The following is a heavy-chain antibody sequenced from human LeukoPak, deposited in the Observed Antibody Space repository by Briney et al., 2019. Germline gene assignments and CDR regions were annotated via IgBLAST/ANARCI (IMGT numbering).Heavy chain of an antibody. CDR3: ARDSIGLFE. V-gene: IGHV3-48*03. D-gene: IGHD3-3*01. Sequence: GGSLRLSCAASGFTFSNYAVNWVRQAPGKGLEWVSYISGSGSVIYYADSVKGRFTVSRDNAKNSLYLQMNSLRAEDTAVYYCARDSIGLFEGGQGTLVTVSS. CDR1: GFTFSNYA. CDR2: ISGSGSVI. J-gene: IGHJ4*02.